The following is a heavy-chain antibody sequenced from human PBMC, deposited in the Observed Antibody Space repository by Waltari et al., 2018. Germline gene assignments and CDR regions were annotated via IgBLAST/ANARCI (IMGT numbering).Heavy chain of an antibody. V-gene: IGHV3-23*03. CDR3: AILPGQWLVDRRYYYYMDV. Sequence: EVQLLESGGGLVQPGGSLRLSCAASGFTFSSYAMSWVRQAPGKGLEWVSVIYRGGSRYYAGPVKGRLTISRDNSKNTMYLQRNSLRAEDTAVYYCAILPGQWLVDRRYYYYMDVWGKGTTVTVSS. J-gene: IGHJ6*03. CDR2: IYRGGSR. CDR1: GFTFSSYA. D-gene: IGHD6-19*01.